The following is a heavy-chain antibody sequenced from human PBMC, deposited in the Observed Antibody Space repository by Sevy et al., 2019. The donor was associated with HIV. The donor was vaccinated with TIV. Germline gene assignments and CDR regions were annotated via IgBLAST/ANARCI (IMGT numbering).Heavy chain of an antibody. Sequence: GGSLRLSCAASGLTPSTYGIHWVRQAPGKGLEWVAVIGYDGNNKFYADSVKDRFTISRDDSKNTVFLQMDSLRAEDTAVYYCARDPRIYGDYLLAYFDYWGQGTLVTVSS. V-gene: IGHV3-33*01. J-gene: IGHJ4*02. CDR3: ARDPRIYGDYLLAYFDY. D-gene: IGHD4-17*01. CDR1: GLTPSTYG. CDR2: IGYDGNNK.